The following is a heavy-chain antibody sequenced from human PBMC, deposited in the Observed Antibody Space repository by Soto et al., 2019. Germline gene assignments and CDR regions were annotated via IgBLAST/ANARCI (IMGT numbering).Heavy chain of an antibody. CDR2: IYYSGST. CDR3: ASGSCGSGD. J-gene: IGHJ1*01. D-gene: IGHD5-18*01. CDR1: GDSIRSYY. Sequence: QVQLQESGPGLVKPSETLSLTCTVSGDSIRSYYWSWIRQPPGKGLEWIGYIYYSGSTNYNPSLKSGVPTSVDTSKNPFSLKLSSVTAADTAVYYSASGSCGSGDWGPGTLVTVSS. V-gene: IGHV4-59*01.